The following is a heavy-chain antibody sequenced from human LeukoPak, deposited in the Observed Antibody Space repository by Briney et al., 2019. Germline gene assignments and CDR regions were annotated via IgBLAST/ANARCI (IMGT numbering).Heavy chain of an antibody. V-gene: IGHV1-18*01. D-gene: IGHD6-6*01. Sequence: ASVKVSCKASGGTFSSYAISWVRQAPGQGLEWMGWISAYNGNTNYAQKLQGGVTMTTDTSTSTAYMELRSLRSDDTAVYYCAREVEQLAALDYWGQGTLVTVSS. CDR3: AREVEQLAALDY. CDR2: ISAYNGNT. J-gene: IGHJ4*02. CDR1: GGTFSSYA.